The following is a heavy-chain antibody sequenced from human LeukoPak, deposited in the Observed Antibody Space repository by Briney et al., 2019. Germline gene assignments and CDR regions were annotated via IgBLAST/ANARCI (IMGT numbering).Heavy chain of an antibody. V-gene: IGHV1-8*01. Sequence: AASVKVSCKASGYTFTSYDINWVRQATGQGLEWMGWMNPNSGNTGYAQKFQGRVTMTRNTSISTAYMELGSLRSEDTAVYYCARYSSSSTPDFDPWGQGTLVTVSS. CDR3: ARYSSSSTPDFDP. J-gene: IGHJ5*02. CDR1: GYTFTSYD. CDR2: MNPNSGNT. D-gene: IGHD6-6*01.